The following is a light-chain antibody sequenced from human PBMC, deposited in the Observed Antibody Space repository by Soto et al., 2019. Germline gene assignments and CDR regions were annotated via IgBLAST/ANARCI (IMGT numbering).Light chain of an antibody. CDR3: QQSYSTPRVP. CDR2: AAS. V-gene: IGKV1-39*01. Sequence: DIQMTQSPSSLSASVGDRVTITCRASQSISSYLNWYQQKPGKAPKLLIYAASSLQSGVPSRFSGSGSGTDFTLTISILQPEDFATYYCQQSYSTPRVPFGPGTKVDIK. CDR1: QSISSY. J-gene: IGKJ3*01.